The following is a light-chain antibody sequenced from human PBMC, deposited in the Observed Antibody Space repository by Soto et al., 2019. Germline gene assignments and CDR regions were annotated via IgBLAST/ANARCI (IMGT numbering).Light chain of an antibody. CDR2: DAS. Sequence: EIVLTQSPATLSLSPGERATLSCRASQSVSSYLAWYQQKPGQAPRLLIYDASNRATGIPARFSGSGSGTDFTLTISSLEPEDFAAYYCQQRSNWWTVGQGTKVDIK. J-gene: IGKJ1*01. CDR1: QSVSSY. CDR3: QQRSNWWT. V-gene: IGKV3-11*01.